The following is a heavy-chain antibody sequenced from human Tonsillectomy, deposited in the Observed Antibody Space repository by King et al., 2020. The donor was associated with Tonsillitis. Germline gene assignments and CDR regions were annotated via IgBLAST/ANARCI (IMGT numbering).Heavy chain of an antibody. J-gene: IGHJ5*02. D-gene: IGHD3-16*01. Sequence: QLQESGPGLVKPSETLSLTCTVSSGSISSYYWTWIRQPPGKGLEWIGYIYYSGITDYNPSLKSRVTISIDTSKNQFSLKLSSVTAADTAIYYCARRGTNRSDPPDSPFDLWGQGILVTVSS. V-gene: IGHV4-59*08. CDR2: IYYSGIT. CDR3: ARRGTNRSDPPDSPFDL. CDR1: SGSISSYY.